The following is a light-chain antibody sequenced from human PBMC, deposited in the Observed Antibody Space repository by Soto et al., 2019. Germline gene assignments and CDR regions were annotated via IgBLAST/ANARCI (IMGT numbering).Light chain of an antibody. Sequence: EIVLTQSPGTLSLSPGARATLSCRASQSVSSSYLAWYQQKPGQAPRLLINGASSRATGIPDRFSGSGSGTDFTLTISRLEPEDVAVYYCQQYGTSPPSTFGQGTRLEIK. CDR2: GAS. CDR1: QSVSSSY. J-gene: IGKJ5*01. V-gene: IGKV3-20*01. CDR3: QQYGTSPPST.